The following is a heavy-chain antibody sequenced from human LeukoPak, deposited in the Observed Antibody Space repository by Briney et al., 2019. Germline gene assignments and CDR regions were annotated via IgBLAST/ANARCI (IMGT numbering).Heavy chain of an antibody. V-gene: IGHV1-69*04. CDR1: GGTFSSYA. D-gene: IGHD1-26*01. Sequence: SVKVSCKASGGTFSSYAISWVRQAPGQGLEWMGRIIPILGIANYAQKFQGRVTITADKSTSTAYMELSSPRSEDTAVYYCARVRGSGTYYYFDYWGQGTLVTVCS. CDR2: IIPILGIA. J-gene: IGHJ4*02. CDR3: ARVRGSGTYYYFDY.